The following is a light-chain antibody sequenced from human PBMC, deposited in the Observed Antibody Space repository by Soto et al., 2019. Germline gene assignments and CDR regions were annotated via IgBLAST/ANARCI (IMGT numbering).Light chain of an antibody. Sequence: RSPYALAPVQRGRGTINCQSVQSVLYSSNNKNYLAWYQQRPGQPPKLLIYWASARESGVPDRFSGSGSGTDFTLTISSLQAEEVAVYFCQQYYYNPPPFGQGTKVEIK. J-gene: IGKJ1*01. CDR3: QQYYYNPPP. CDR1: QSVLYSSNNKNY. V-gene: IGKV4-1*01. CDR2: WAS.